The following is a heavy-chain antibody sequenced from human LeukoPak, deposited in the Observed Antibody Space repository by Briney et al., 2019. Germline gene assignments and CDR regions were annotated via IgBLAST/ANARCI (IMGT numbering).Heavy chain of an antibody. CDR3: ARGKEVITMLRGLKPGYYFDY. D-gene: IGHD3-10*01. V-gene: IGHV4-61*10. CDR1: GGSISSGSYY. Sequence: SETLSLTCTVSGGSISSGSYYWSWIRQPAGKGLEWIGYIHYSGSTKYKSSLKSRVTISVDTSKNQFSLKLNSVTAADTAVYYCARGKEVITMLRGLKPGYYFDYWGQGTLVTVSS. CDR2: IHYSGST. J-gene: IGHJ4*02.